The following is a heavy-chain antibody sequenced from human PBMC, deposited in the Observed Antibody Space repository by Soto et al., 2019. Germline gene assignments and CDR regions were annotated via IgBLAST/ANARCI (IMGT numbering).Heavy chain of an antibody. D-gene: IGHD2-2*01. Sequence: QVQLVQSGAEVKKPGSSVKVSCRASGGTFSSYAVSWVRQAPGQGLEWMGVIITLVGSPKYAQKFQGRVTITADDSATTAYMELTGLRSDDTAVYYCARESSSPNYYYYGMDVWGQGTTVTVSS. CDR1: GGTFSSYA. CDR3: ARESSSPNYYYYGMDV. CDR2: IITLVGSP. V-gene: IGHV1-69*01. J-gene: IGHJ6*02.